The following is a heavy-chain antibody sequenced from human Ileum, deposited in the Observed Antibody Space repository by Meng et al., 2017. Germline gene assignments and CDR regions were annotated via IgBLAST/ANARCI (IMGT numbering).Heavy chain of an antibody. CDR2: MNLGGSP. CDR1: GRSLSSSDW. CDR3: AHIFDS. J-gene: IGHJ4*02. Sequence: QVPRRGAGPGLLEPSGTLSPSGAVPGRSLSSSDWWSWVRQPPGKGLEWIAEMNLGGSPNYNPSLKSRVTMSVDKSNDHLSLQLTSVTAVDTAVYYCAHIFDSWGQGTLVTVSS. V-gene: IGHV4-4*02.